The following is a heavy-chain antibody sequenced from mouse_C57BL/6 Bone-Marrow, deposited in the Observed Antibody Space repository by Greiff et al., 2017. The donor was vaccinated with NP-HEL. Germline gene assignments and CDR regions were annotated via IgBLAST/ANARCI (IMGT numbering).Heavy chain of an antibody. J-gene: IGHJ3*01. CDR3: ARSNYYGSSRFAY. CDR1: GYTFTSYG. D-gene: IGHD1-1*01. CDR2: INPSDSET. V-gene: IGHV1-61*01. Sequence: QVQLQQPGPDLLRPGSSVKLSCKASGYTFTSYGMHWVRQRPGQGLEWIGNINPSDSETHDNQKFKDKATWTVDKSSSTAYMQLSSLTSEDSAVYYCARSNYYGSSRFAYWGQGTLVTVSA.